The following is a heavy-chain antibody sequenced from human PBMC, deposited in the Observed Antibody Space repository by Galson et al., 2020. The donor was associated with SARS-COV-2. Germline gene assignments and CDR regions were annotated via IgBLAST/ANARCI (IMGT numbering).Heavy chain of an antibody. CDR1: GFTFSSYS. V-gene: IGHV3-48*02. CDR2: ITSSSRTT. Sequence: GESLKLSCAASGFTFSSYSMNWVRQAPGKGLEWVSYITSSSRTTYYADSVKGRFTVSRDNAKNSVYLQMNNLRDEDTAVYYCATEAHDYWGQGTLGTVSS. J-gene: IGHJ4*02. CDR3: ATEAHDY.